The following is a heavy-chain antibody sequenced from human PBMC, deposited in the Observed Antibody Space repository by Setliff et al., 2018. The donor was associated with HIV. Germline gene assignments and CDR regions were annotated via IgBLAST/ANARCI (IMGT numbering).Heavy chain of an antibody. CDR2: IYASGRT. J-gene: IGHJ5*02. Sequence: SETLSLTCTVSGGSISSYYWSWIRQPAGKGLEWIGRIYASGRTNYNPSLKSRVTISVDTSKNQFSLKVNSVTAADTAVYFCARDRGSYNFWSGLARGDNWFDPWGQGTLVTVSS. CDR1: GGSISSYY. D-gene: IGHD3-3*01. V-gene: IGHV4-4*07. CDR3: ARDRGSYNFWSGLARGDNWFDP.